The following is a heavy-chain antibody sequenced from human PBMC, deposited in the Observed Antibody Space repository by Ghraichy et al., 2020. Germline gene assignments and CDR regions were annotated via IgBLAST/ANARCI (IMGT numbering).Heavy chain of an antibody. CDR2: IYSSGST. V-gene: IGHV4-31*03. CDR3: ARDIDRGFLASHWFDP. Sequence: SLNISCTVSGGSIRSGGYYWSWIRQHPGKGLEWIGFIYSSGSTYYNPSLKSRATISVDTSKNQFSLRLSSMTAADTAVYYCARDIDRGFLASHWFDPWGQGTLVTVSS. D-gene: IGHD3-3*01. CDR1: GGSIRSGGYY. J-gene: IGHJ5*02.